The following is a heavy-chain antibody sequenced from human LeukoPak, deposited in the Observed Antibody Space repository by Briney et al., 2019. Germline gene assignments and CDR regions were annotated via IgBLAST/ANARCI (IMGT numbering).Heavy chain of an antibody. D-gene: IGHD4-17*01. Sequence: PGGSPRLSCAASGFTVTTYMSWVRQAPGKGLEWVSLIYSGGSTNYADSVKGRFTISRDNSKNTLDLQMNSLRGEDTAVYYCVRPPTGDYGYWGQGTRAPVSS. CDR1: GFTVTTY. V-gene: IGHV3-66*04. J-gene: IGHJ4*02. CDR3: VRPPTGDYGY. CDR2: IYSGGST.